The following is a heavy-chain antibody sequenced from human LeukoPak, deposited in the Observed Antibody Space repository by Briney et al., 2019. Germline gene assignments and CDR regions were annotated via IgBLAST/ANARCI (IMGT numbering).Heavy chain of an antibody. CDR2: IHYNGRT. CDR1: GGSISNYY. J-gene: IGHJ4*02. D-gene: IGHD3-22*01. CDR3: ARDSTDTSGYYYFDY. Sequence: PSETLSLTCIASGGSISNYYWNWLRQPPGKGLEWIGYIHYNGRTNYNPSLKSRVTMSLDTSKNQFALKLNSVTAADTAVYFCARDSTDTSGYYYFDYGGQGTLVTVSS. V-gene: IGHV4-59*01.